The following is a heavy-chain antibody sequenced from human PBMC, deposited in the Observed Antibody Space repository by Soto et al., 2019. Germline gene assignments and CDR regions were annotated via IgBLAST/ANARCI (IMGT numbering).Heavy chain of an antibody. CDR1: GGTFSSYA. CDR2: IIPIFGTA. V-gene: IGHV1-69*13. CDR3: ARRGRSIAARSSPFDY. Sequence: SVKVSCKASGGTFSSYAISWVRQAPGQGLEWMGGIIPIFGTANYAQKFQGRVTITADESTSTAYMELSSLRSEDTAVYYCARRGRSIAARSSPFDYWGQGTLVTVS. J-gene: IGHJ4*02. D-gene: IGHD6-6*01.